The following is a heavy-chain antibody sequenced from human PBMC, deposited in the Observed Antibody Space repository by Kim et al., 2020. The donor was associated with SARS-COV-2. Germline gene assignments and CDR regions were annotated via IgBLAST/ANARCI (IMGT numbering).Heavy chain of an antibody. V-gene: IGHV3-23*03. D-gene: IGHD2-2*01. CDR3: AKVPIAMTEGEFDI. CDR2: IYSGGSST. J-gene: IGHJ3*02. CDR1: GFTFSSYA. Sequence: GGSLRLSCAASGFTFSSYAMSWVRQAPGKGLEWVSVIYSGGSSTYYADSVKGRFTISRDNSKNTLYLQMNSLRAEDTAVYYCAKVPIAMTEGEFDIWGQGTMVTVSS.